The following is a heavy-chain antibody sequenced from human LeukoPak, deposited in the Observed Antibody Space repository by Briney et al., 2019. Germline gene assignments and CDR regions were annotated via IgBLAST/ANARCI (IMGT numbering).Heavy chain of an antibody. J-gene: IGHJ4*02. CDR2: IYGSGNT. CDR3: ARGVADILTGYYPFYFDY. V-gene: IGHV4-59*12. CDR1: GASISSWY. Sequence: SETLSLTCTVSGASISSWYWSWIRQPPGKGLEWIGYIYGSGNTNYNPSLKSRVTMSIDTSKNQFSLMLTSVTAADTAVYYCARGVADILTGYYPFYFDYWGQGTLVTVSS. D-gene: IGHD3-9*01.